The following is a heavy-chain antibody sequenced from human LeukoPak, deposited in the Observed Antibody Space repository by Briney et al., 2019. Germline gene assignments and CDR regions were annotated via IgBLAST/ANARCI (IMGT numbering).Heavy chain of an antibody. D-gene: IGHD2-2*01. J-gene: IGHJ4*02. CDR3: ARDYCSSTSCYWHYFDY. Sequence: SETLSLTCTVSGGSISSSSYYWGWIRQPPGKGLEWIGSIYYSGSTYYSPSLKSRVTISVDTSKNQFSLRLSSVTAADTAVYYCARDYCSSTSCYWHYFDYWGQGTLVTVSS. V-gene: IGHV4-39*07. CDR1: GGSISSSSYY. CDR2: IYYSGST.